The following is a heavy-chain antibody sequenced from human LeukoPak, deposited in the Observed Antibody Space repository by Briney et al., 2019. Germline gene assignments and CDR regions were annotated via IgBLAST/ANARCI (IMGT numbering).Heavy chain of an antibody. Sequence: GGSLRLSCAASGFTFSSYEMNWVRQAPGKGLEWVSYISSSGSTIYYADSVKGRFTISKDNAKNSLYLQMNSLRAEDTAVYYCASGGSIAAAGTVAFDIWGQGTMVTVSS. CDR3: ASGGSIAAAGTVAFDI. CDR2: ISSSGSTI. D-gene: IGHD6-13*01. V-gene: IGHV3-48*03. CDR1: GFTFSSYE. J-gene: IGHJ3*02.